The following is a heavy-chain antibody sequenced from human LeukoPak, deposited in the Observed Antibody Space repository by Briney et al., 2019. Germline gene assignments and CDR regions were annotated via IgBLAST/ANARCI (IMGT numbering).Heavy chain of an antibody. CDR1: GFTLSSYW. CDR3: ARDYNGYDY. Sequence: GGSLRLSCAASGFTLSSYWMIWVRQAPGRGREWVANIKQDGSGKYYVDSVKGRFTISRDNAKNSLYLQMNSLRAEDTAVYYCARDYNGYDYWGQGTLVTVSS. D-gene: IGHD5-18*01. V-gene: IGHV3-7*01. CDR2: IKQDGSGK. J-gene: IGHJ4*02.